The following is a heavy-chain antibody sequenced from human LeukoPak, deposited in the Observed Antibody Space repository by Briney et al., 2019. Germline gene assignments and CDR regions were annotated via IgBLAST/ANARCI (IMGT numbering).Heavy chain of an antibody. D-gene: IGHD1-26*01. V-gene: IGHV1-69*13. CDR1: GGTFSSYA. J-gene: IGHJ4*02. CDR3: ARDSPYSGSYYRSLDY. Sequence: ASVKVSCKASGGTFSSYAISWVRQAPGQGLEWMGGIIPIFGTANYAQKFQGRVTITADESTSTAYMELRSLRSDDTAVYYCARDSPYSGSYYRSLDYWGQGTLVTVSS. CDR2: IIPIFGTA.